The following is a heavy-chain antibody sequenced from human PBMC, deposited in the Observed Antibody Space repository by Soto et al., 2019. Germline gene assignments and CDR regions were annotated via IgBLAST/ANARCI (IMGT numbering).Heavy chain of an antibody. CDR2: INSDGSST. Sequence: GGSLRLSCAASGFTFSSYWMHWVRQAPGKGLVWVSRINSDGSSTSYADSVKGRFTISRDNAKNTLYLQMNSLRAEDTAVYYCAREGSMGSSWYLPYYYYYGMDVWGQGTTVTVSS. CDR1: GFTFSSYW. D-gene: IGHD6-13*01. J-gene: IGHJ6*02. V-gene: IGHV3-74*01. CDR3: AREGSMGSSWYLPYYYYYGMDV.